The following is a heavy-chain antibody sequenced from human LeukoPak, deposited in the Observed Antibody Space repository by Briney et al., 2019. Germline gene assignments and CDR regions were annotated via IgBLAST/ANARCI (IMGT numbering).Heavy chain of an antibody. V-gene: IGHV3-30*18. CDR2: ISYDGNNK. D-gene: IGHD6-19*01. Sequence: GGSLRLSCAASGFTFNSYGMYWVRQAPGKGQERVAVISYDGNNKYYADSVKGRFTISRDNSKNTLYLQMNSLRAEDTAVYYCAKDRGIGVAGKSFYYGMDVWGQGTTVTVSS. J-gene: IGHJ6*02. CDR1: GFTFNSYG. CDR3: AKDRGIGVAGKSFYYGMDV.